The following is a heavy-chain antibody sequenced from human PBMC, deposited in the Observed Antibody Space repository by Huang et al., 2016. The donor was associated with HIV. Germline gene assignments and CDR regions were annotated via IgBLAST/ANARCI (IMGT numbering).Heavy chain of an antibody. CDR1: GFIFDDYA. CDR2: ISWNRRET. V-gene: IGHV3-9*03. J-gene: IGHJ4*02. Sequence: EVQLVESGGGLVQPGRSLRLSCAASGFIFDDYAMHWVRQAPGKGLEWVSGISWNRRETDYADSVQGRITISRDNAKNFLYLHMNNLTVEDMALYFCAKAPEIRWNDYPTYFDSWGQGTLVTVSS. D-gene: IGHD3-3*01. CDR3: AKAPEIRWNDYPTYFDS.